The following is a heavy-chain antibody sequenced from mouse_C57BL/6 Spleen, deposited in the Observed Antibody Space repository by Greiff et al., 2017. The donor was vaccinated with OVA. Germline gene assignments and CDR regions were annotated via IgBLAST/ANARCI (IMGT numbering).Heavy chain of an antibody. CDR3: ARAYGSRPSYAMDY. Sequence: VQLQQSGPELVKPGASVKMSCKASGYTFTDYNMHWVKQSHGKSLEWIGYINPNNGGTSYNQKFKGKATLTVNKSSSTAYMELRSLTSEDSAVYYCARAYGSRPSYAMDYWGQGTSVTVSS. CDR2: INPNNGGT. V-gene: IGHV1-22*01. CDR1: GYTFTDYN. J-gene: IGHJ4*01. D-gene: IGHD1-1*01.